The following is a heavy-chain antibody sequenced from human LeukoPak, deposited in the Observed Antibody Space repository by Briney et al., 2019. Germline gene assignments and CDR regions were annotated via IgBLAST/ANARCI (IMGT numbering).Heavy chain of an antibody. D-gene: IGHD6-13*01. J-gene: IGHJ4*02. CDR3: ASEVGAAAGPLDY. CDR1: GFTLSGYA. Sequence: PGGSLRLSCTAPGFTLSGYAVQWAREARGKRREWVAVISYDGSNKYSADAAKGRFTISRDNSKSTLNLQMNSLRAEDTAVYYCASEVGAAAGPLDYWGEGTLVTVSS. V-gene: IGHV3-30*17. CDR2: ISYDGSNK.